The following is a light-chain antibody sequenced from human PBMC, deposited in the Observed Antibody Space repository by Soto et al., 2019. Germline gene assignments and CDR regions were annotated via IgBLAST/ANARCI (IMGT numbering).Light chain of an antibody. Sequence: EIVLTQSPGTLSLSPGETVTLFCRASQSISSNYVAWFQHKPGQAPRLLIYGASSRAPGIPERFSGSGSGTDFSLTINRLEPEDSAVFYCQQYGYPQLTFGGGTKVEIK. CDR2: GAS. V-gene: IGKV3-20*01. J-gene: IGKJ4*01. CDR1: QSISSNY. CDR3: QQYGYPQLT.